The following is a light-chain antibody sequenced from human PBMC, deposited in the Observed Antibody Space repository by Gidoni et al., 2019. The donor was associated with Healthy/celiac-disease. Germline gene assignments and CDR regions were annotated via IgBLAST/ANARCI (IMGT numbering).Light chain of an antibody. CDR1: QSVLYSSNNKNY. V-gene: IGKV4-1*01. CDR3: QQYYSTLRT. J-gene: IGKJ1*01. CDR2: WAS. Sequence: DIVMTQSPDSLAVSLGERATINCKSSQSVLYSSNNKNYLAWYQQKPGQPPKLLIYWASTRESGVPDRFSGSGSGTDFTLTISSLQAEYVAVYYCQQYYSTLRTFGQXTKVEIK.